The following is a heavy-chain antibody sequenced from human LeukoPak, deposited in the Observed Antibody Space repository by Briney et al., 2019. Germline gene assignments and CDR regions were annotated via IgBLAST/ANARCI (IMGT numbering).Heavy chain of an antibody. CDR1: GYTFTSYG. V-gene: IGHV1-2*02. J-gene: IGHJ4*02. CDR2: LNPQTGDT. CDR3: ARGSRYHDWLSPLDS. D-gene: IGHD3-9*01. Sequence: ASVKVSCKASGYTFTSYGISWVRQAPGQGLEWMGWLNPQTGDTHFAQRFQGRVTFTRDTSISTAYMAMSRLRSDDTAVFYCARGSRYHDWLSPLDSWGQGTLVTVSS.